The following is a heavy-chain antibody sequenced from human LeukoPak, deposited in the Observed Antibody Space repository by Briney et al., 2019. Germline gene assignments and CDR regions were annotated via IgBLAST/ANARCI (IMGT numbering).Heavy chain of an antibody. CDR2: INHSGST. CDR3: ARGNIAARPRLLDY. Sequence: KPSETLSLTCAVYGGSFSGYYWSWIRQPPGKGLEWIGEINHSGSTNYNPSLKSRVTISVDTSKNQFSLKLSSVTAADTAVYYCARGNIAARPRLLDYWGQGTLVTVS. J-gene: IGHJ4*02. V-gene: IGHV4-34*01. CDR1: GGSFSGYY. D-gene: IGHD6-6*01.